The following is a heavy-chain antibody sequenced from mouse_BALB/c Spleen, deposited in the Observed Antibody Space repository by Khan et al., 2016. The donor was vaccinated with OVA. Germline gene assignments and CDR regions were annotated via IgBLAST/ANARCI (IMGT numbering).Heavy chain of an antibody. V-gene: IGHV14-1*02. Sequence: VQLKQSGAELVRPGPLVKLSCKASGFNIKDYYMHWVRQRPEQGLVWLGMIDPENGATIYAPQFPGKASITSDTSSHTAYLQLSSLTSEDTAVYYCARDGYTPWFAYWGQGILVTVSA. CDR1: GFNIKDYY. CDR2: IDPENGAT. D-gene: IGHD2-3*01. J-gene: IGHJ3*01. CDR3: ARDGYTPWFAY.